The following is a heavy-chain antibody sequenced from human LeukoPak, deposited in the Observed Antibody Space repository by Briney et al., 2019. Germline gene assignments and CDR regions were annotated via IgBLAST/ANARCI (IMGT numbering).Heavy chain of an antibody. V-gene: IGHV3-7*01. CDR2: IHQDGAEN. CDR1: GFSFSNYW. D-gene: IGHD3-22*01. Sequence: GGSLRLSCSASGFSFSNYWMNWVRQAPGKGLEWVANIHQDGAENNYVDSVKGRFTISRDNAKNSLYLQMNSLRAEDTGVYHCVGYYLGYWGQGTLVTVSS. CDR3: VGYYLGY. J-gene: IGHJ4*02.